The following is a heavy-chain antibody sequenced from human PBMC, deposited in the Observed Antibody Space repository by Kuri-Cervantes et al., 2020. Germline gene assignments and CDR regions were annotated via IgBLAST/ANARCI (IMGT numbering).Heavy chain of an antibody. Sequence: SETLSLTCTVSGGSITSHYWNWIRQPPGKGLEWIGYIYYSGSTNYNPSLKSRVTISVDTSKNQFSLKLSSVTAADTAVYYCAAYDSSVYYYGHWGQGTLVTVSS. D-gene: IGHD3-22*01. V-gene: IGHV4-59*11. CDR1: GGSITSHY. J-gene: IGHJ4*02. CDR3: AAYDSSVYYYGH. CDR2: IYYSGST.